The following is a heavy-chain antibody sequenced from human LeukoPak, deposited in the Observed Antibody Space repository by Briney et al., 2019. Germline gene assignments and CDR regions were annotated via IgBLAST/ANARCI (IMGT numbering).Heavy chain of an antibody. Sequence: ASVKVSCKASGFPFSNYGINWVRQAPGQGLEWMGWISAYNGNANYAQKLQGRVTMTTDTSTSTAYMELRSLRSDDTAVFYCARGRATTPYYLDYWGQGTLVTVSS. J-gene: IGHJ4*02. CDR1: GFPFSNYG. CDR3: ARGRATTPYYLDY. V-gene: IGHV1-18*01. D-gene: IGHD1-26*01. CDR2: ISAYNGNA.